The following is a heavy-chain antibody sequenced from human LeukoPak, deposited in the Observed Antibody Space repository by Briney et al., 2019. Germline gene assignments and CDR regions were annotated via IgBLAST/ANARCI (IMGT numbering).Heavy chain of an antibody. V-gene: IGHV1-69*05. Sequence: GASGNVSCKASVGTFSIYAISWARQAPGQGLEWMGGIIPIFGTANYAQKFQGRVTITTDESTSTAYMELSSLRSEDTAVYYCARPGRAAYAFDIWGQGTMVTVSS. CDR2: IIPIFGTA. CDR3: ARPGRAAYAFDI. D-gene: IGHD3-10*01. J-gene: IGHJ3*02. CDR1: VGTFSIYA.